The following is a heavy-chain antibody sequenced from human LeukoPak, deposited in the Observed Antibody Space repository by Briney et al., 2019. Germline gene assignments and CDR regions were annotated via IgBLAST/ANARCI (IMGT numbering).Heavy chain of an antibody. D-gene: IGHD3-22*01. Sequence: PSETLSLTCTVSGGSISSYYWSWIRQPPGKGLEWIGYIYYSGSTNYNPSLKSRVTISVDTSKNQFSLKLSSVTAADTAVYYCARVWYHDSSPPYMAFDYWGQGTLVTVSS. CDR1: GGSISSYY. CDR3: ARVWYHDSSPPYMAFDY. CDR2: IYYSGST. J-gene: IGHJ4*02. V-gene: IGHV4-59*01.